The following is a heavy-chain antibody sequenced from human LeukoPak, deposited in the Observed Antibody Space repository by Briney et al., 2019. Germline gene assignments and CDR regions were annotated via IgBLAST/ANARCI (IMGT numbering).Heavy chain of an antibody. CDR2: INASGGST. J-gene: IGHJ4*02. CDR1: GYSFTSYY. CDR3: ARDVGEYCSSVSCYASDY. V-gene: IGHV1-46*01. D-gene: IGHD2-2*01. Sequence: ASVKVSCKASGYSFTSYYMNWVRQAPGQGLEWMGIINASGGSTSYAQKFQGRLTMTRDTSTRTVYMELSRLRSDDTAIYYCARDVGEYCSSVSCYASDYWGQGTLVTVSS.